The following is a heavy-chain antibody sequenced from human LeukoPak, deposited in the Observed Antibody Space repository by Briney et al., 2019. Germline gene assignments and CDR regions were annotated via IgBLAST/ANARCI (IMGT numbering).Heavy chain of an antibody. CDR3: ARDAREDKVGAFDI. V-gene: IGHV3-33*01. Sequence: GRSLRLSCAASGFTFSSYGMHWVRQAPVKGLEWVAVIWYDGSNKYYADSVKGRFTISRDNSKNTLYLQMNSLRAEDTAVYYCARDAREDKVGAFDIWGQGTMVTVSS. CDR2: IWYDGSNK. J-gene: IGHJ3*02. D-gene: IGHD5-12*01. CDR1: GFTFSSYG.